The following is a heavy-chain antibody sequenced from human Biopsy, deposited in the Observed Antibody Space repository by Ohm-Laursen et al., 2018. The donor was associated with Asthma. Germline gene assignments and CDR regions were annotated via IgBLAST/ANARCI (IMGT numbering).Heavy chain of an antibody. V-gene: IGHV1-69*01. CDR3: AGCQVGYSSGWSLLLKKIYYSGMDV. J-gene: IGHJ6*02. CDR2: IMTVFGTT. CDR1: GGTFSNFA. D-gene: IGHD6-19*01. Sequence: FSVKVSCKAPGGTFSNFAISWVRQAPGQGLEWLGGIMTVFGTTNYAQKFQGRVTITADESTSTAYMEVTSLRSEDTAIYYCAGCQVGYSSGWSLLLKKIYYSGMDVWGQGTAVTVSS.